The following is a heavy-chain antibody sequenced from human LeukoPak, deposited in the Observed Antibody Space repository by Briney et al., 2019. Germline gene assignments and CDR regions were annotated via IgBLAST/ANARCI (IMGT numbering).Heavy chain of an antibody. V-gene: IGHV3-23*01. CDR1: GFTFSNYA. CDR2: ISGSGVST. Sequence: GGSLRLSCAASGFTFSNYAMAWVRQAPGKGLEWVSTISGSGVSTYYADSVKGRVTISRDNSKNTLYLQMNSLRAEDTAVYYCAGDRRAVAAAGIRGEGDYWGQGTLVTVSS. CDR3: AGDRRAVAAAGIRGEGDY. D-gene: IGHD6-13*01. J-gene: IGHJ4*02.